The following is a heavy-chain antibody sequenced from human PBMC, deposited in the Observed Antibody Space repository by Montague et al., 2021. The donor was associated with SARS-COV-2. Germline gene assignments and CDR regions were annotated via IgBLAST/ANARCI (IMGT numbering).Heavy chain of an antibody. CDR3: ARGYRSGSGCYYYYGMDV. CDR1: GGSFSGNY. Sequence: SETLSLTCAVHGGSFSGNYWSWIRQRPGRGLEWIGETNDSGRTNXNPSLKGRVAISVDTSKNKFSLRLSSVTAAETAVYYCARGYRSGSGCYYYYGMDVWGQGTTVTVSS. CDR2: TNDSGRT. D-gene: IGHD2-15*01. V-gene: IGHV4-34*01. J-gene: IGHJ6*02.